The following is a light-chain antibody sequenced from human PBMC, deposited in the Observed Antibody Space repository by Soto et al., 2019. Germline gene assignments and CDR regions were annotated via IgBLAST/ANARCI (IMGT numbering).Light chain of an antibody. Sequence: AIRMTQSPSSLSASTGDRVTITCRASQGISSYLAWYQPTPGKAPKLLIYAASTLQSGVPSRFSGSGAGTDFTLTISCLQSEDFATYYCQQYYSYPLITFGQGTRLEIK. CDR2: AAS. CDR1: QGISSY. V-gene: IGKV1-8*01. CDR3: QQYYSYPLIT. J-gene: IGKJ5*01.